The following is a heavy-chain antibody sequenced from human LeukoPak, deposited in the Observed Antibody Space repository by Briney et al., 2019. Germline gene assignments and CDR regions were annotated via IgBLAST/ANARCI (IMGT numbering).Heavy chain of an antibody. D-gene: IGHD3-9*01. CDR1: GYTFTSYG. CDR2: ISAYNGNT. V-gene: IGHV1-18*01. Sequence: GASVKVSCKASGYTFTSYGISWVRQAPGQGLEWMGWISAYNGNTNYAQKLQGRVTMTTDTSTSTAYMELRSLRSDDTAVYYCARVRERYFDWLLTRDAFDIWGQGTMVTVSS. J-gene: IGHJ3*02. CDR3: ARVRERYFDWLLTRDAFDI.